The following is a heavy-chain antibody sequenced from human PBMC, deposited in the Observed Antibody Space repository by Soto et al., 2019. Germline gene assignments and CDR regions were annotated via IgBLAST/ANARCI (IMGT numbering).Heavy chain of an antibody. CDR1: GTSISSYY. CDR2: IYYSGST. V-gene: IGHV4-59*12. J-gene: IGHJ6*02. D-gene: IGHD6-13*01. Sequence: SDTLSLTCTVTGTSISSYYWSWIQQPPGKGLEWIGYIYYSGSTNYNPSLKSRVTISVDTSKNQFSLKLSSVTAADTAVYYCARDPGYSSSWSYYYYGMDVWGQGTTVTVS. CDR3: ARDPGYSSSWSYYYYGMDV.